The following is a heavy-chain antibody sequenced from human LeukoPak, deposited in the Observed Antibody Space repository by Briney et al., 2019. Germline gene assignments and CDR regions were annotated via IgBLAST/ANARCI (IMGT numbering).Heavy chain of an antibody. V-gene: IGHV3-30*01. CDR3: ARERGNSGYFDY. CDR2: ISYDGSNK. CDR1: GFTFSSYA. J-gene: IGHJ4*02. Sequence: PGGSLRLSCAASGFTFSSYAMHWVRQAPGKGLEWVAVISYDGSNKYYADSVKGRFTISRDNSKNTLYLQLNSLRAEDTAVYYCARERGNSGYFDYWGQGTLVIVSS. D-gene: IGHD2/OR15-2a*01.